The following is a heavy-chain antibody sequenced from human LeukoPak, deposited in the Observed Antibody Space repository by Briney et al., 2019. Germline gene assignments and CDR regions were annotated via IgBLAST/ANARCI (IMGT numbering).Heavy chain of an antibody. V-gene: IGHV4-34*01. D-gene: IGHD3-22*01. CDR1: GGSFSGYY. J-gene: IGHJ4*02. CDR3: AREEYYDSSGYYYGDY. CDR2: INHSGST. Sequence: PSETLSLTCTVSGGSFSGYYWSWIRQPPGKGLEWIGEINHSGSTNYNPSLKSRVTISVDTSKNQFSLKLSSVTAADTAVYYCAREEYYDSSGYYYGDYWGQGTLVTVSS.